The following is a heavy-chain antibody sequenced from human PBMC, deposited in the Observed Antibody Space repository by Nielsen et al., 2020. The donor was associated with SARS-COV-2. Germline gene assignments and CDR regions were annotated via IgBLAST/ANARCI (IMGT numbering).Heavy chain of an antibody. Sequence: GESLKISCAASGFTFSSYWMSWVRQAPGKGLEWVANIKQDGSEKYYVDSVKGRFTISRDNAKNSLYLQMNSLRAEDTAVYYCARDPGLRTYYFDYWGQGTLVTVSS. D-gene: IGHD4-17*01. CDR2: IKQDGSEK. V-gene: IGHV3-7*01. J-gene: IGHJ4*02. CDR1: GFTFSSYW. CDR3: ARDPGLRTYYFDY.